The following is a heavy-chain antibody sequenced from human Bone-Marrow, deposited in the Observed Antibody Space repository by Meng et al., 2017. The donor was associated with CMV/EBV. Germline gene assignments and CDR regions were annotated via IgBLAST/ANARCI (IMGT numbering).Heavy chain of an antibody. D-gene: IGHD3-16*01. CDR2: ITDTGGST. CDR3: ARALKGGGAY. CDR1: GFTFSGYW. J-gene: IGHJ4*02. V-gene: IGHV3-74*01. Sequence: LSCAASGFTFSGYWMHWVRQAPGKGLMWVSRITDTGGSTAYADSVKGRFTISRDNAKSTLYLQMNSLRAEDTAVYYCARALKGGGAYWGQGTLVTVSS.